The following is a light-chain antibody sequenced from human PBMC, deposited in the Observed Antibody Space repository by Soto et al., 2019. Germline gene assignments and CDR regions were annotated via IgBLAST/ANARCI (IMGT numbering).Light chain of an antibody. Sequence: EIVMTQSPATLSVSPGERVTLSCRASQSISSNLAWYQQKRGQAPRLLIYGASTRATGIPAGFSGSGSGTDFSLTITSLQSEDFAVYYCQQYNNWPITFGQGTRLEIK. CDR1: QSISSN. J-gene: IGKJ5*01. CDR2: GAS. V-gene: IGKV3-15*01. CDR3: QQYNNWPIT.